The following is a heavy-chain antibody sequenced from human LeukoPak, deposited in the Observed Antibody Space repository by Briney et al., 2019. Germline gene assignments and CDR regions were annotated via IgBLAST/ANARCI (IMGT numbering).Heavy chain of an antibody. V-gene: IGHV3-66*01. D-gene: IGHD2-15*01. CDR3: ARVFMVVAAPDY. CDR1: GFTVSSTY. Sequence: GGSLRLSCAASGFTVSSTYMSWVRQAPGKGLEWVSVIYSAGSTYYADSVKGRFTISRDNAKNSLYLQMNSLRAEDTAVYYCARVFMVVAAPDYWGQGTLVTVSS. CDR2: IYSAGST. J-gene: IGHJ4*02.